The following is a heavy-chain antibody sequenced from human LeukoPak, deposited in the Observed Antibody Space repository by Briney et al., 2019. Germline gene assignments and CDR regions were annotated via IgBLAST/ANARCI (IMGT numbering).Heavy chain of an antibody. CDR1: GGSISWYY. D-gene: IGHD1-1*01. V-gene: IGHV4-4*09. Sequence: KPSETLSLTCAVSGGSISWYYWRWIRQPPGKGLEWVGYIYTSGSTNYNPSLKSRVTISVDTSKNQFSLKLSSVTAADTAVYYCASGMALEIGFDYWGQGTLVTVSS. CDR2: IYTSGST. J-gene: IGHJ4*02. CDR3: ASGMALEIGFDY.